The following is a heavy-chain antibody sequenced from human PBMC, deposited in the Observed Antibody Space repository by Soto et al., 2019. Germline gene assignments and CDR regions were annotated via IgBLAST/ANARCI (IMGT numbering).Heavy chain of an antibody. CDR1: GGSISSYY. J-gene: IGHJ6*02. CDR2: IYYSGST. Sequence: SETLSLTCTVSGGSISSYYWSWIRQPPGKGLEWIGYIYYSGSTNYNPSLKSRVTISVDTSKNQFSLKLSSVTAADTAVYYCARDHGQDGMDVWGQGATVTVSS. V-gene: IGHV4-59*01. CDR3: ARDHGQDGMDV.